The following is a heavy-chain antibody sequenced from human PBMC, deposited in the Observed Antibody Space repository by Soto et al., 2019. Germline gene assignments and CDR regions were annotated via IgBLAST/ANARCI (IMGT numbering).Heavy chain of an antibody. V-gene: IGHV3-23*01. J-gene: IGHJ3*02. D-gene: IGHD4-17*01. CDR3: AHPRGYGVFDAYDI. CDR1: GFTFSTYT. Sequence: GGSLRLSCAASGFTFSTYTMSWVRQAPGKGLEWASAISAGGGSTYYADSVKGRFTISRDNFINTLYLQMNSLRTEDTAVYYCAHPRGYGVFDAYDIWGQGAMVTVSS. CDR2: ISAGGGST.